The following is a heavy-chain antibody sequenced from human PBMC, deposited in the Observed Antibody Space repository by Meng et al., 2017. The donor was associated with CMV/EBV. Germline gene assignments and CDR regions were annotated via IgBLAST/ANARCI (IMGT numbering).Heavy chain of an antibody. CDR1: GFTVSSNY. J-gene: IGHJ6*02. CDR2: IYSGGST. CDR3: ARVSYDFWSAVRGYYYYGMDV. V-gene: IGHV3-53*01. D-gene: IGHD3-3*01. Sequence: GGSLRLSCAASGFTVSSNYMSWVRQAPGKGLEWVSVIYSGGSTYYADSVKGRFTISRDNSKNTLYLQMNSLRAEDTAVYYCARVSYDFWSAVRGYYYYGMDVWDQGTTVTVSS.